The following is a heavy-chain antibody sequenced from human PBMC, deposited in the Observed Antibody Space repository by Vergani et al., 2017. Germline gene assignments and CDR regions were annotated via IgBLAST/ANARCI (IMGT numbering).Heavy chain of an antibody. J-gene: IGHJ4*02. V-gene: IGHV3-48*03. Sequence: EVQLVESGGGLVKPGGSLRLSCAASGFTFSSYEMNWVRQAPGKGLEWVSSISSSGGTIYYADYVKGRFTISKDNAKNSLYLQMSSLRDEDTAVYYCAIRLTTVRLSSWTNSWGQGTLVTVSS. CDR2: ISSSGGTI. CDR3: AIRLTTVRLSSWTNS. CDR1: GFTFSSYE. D-gene: IGHD6-13*01.